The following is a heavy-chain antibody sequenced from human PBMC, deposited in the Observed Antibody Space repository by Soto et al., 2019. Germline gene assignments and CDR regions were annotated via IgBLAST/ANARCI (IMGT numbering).Heavy chain of an antibody. V-gene: IGHV1-69*01. CDR2: IIPIFGTP. CDR3: ATGGNFYGTSAFAY. J-gene: IGHJ4*02. CDR1: GDSFSSYA. D-gene: IGHD1-7*01. Sequence: QVQLVQSVAEVKKPGSSVKVSCKASGDSFSSYAISWVRQAPGHGLEWMGRIIPIFGTPNYAQRVEGRVTITADESTSTANLELSSPRSDDKAVYYCATGGNFYGTSAFAYWGQGTLVTVSS.